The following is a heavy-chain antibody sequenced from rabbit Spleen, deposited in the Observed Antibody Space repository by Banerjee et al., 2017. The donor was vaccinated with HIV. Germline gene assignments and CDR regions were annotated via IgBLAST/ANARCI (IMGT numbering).Heavy chain of an antibody. CDR2: IDPIFTTT. CDR1: GIDFSTYG. Sequence: QSLQESGGGLFQPGGSLTLTCKVSGIDFSTYGISWVRQAPGKGLEWIGYIDPIFTTTHYASWVNGRFTISRDIDQNTLYLQLNSLTAADTVTYFCVRDQARMLDLWGPGTLVTVS. D-gene: IGHD6-1*01. V-gene: IGHV1S7*01. CDR3: VRDQARMLDL. J-gene: IGHJ4*01.